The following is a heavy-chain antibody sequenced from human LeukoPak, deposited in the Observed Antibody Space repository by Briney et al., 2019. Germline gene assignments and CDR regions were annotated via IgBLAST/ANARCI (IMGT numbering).Heavy chain of an antibody. CDR3: ARAAIAAARIYYYMDV. J-gene: IGHJ6*03. Sequence: PGGSLRLSCAASGFTFSSYSMNWVRQAPGRGLEWVSFISTSSSYIHNADSVKGRFTISRDNAENSLYLQMNSLRAEDTAVYYCARAAIAAARIYYYMDVWGKGTTVTVSS. D-gene: IGHD6-13*01. CDR2: ISTSSSYI. V-gene: IGHV3-21*01. CDR1: GFTFSSYS.